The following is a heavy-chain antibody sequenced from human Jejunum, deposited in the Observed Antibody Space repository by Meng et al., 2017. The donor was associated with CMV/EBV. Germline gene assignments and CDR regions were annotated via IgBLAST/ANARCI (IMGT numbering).Heavy chain of an antibody. CDR3: AREGCTSTTCYPLSDVYL. J-gene: IGHJ4*02. Sequence: STYSRNWVRQAPGKGLEWISFISSSSGTIYYADSVKGRFTTSRDNAKNSLYLQMNSLRAEDTAVYYCAREGCTSTTCYPLSDVYLWGQGTLVTVSS. CDR1: STYS. D-gene: IGHD2-2*01. V-gene: IGHV3-48*04. CDR2: ISSSSGTI.